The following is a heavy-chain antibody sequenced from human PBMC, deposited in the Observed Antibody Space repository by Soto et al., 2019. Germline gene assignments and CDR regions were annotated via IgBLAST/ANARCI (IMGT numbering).Heavy chain of an antibody. Sequence: QVQLVESGGGVVQPGRSLRLSCAASGFTFSSYGMHWVRQAPGKGLEWVAVIWYDGSNKYYADSVKGRFTISRDNSKNTLYLQMNSLRAEDTAVYYCAREELYYYYGMDVWGQGTTVTVSS. J-gene: IGHJ6*02. CDR3: AREELYYYYGMDV. CDR1: GFTFSSYG. CDR2: IWYDGSNK. V-gene: IGHV3-33*01. D-gene: IGHD1-26*01.